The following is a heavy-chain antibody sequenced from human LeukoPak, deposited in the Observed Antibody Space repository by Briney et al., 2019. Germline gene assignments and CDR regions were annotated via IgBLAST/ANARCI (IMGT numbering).Heavy chain of an antibody. J-gene: IGHJ4*02. CDR1: GYTLTELS. D-gene: IGHD1-26*01. CDR2: FDPEDGET. CDR3: ATGPPYSGSLMDY. V-gene: IGHV1-24*01. Sequence: ASVKVSCKVSGYTLTELSMHWVRQAPGKGVERMGGFDPEDGETIYAQKFQGRVTMSEDTSTDTAYMELSSLRSEDTAVYYCATGPPYSGSLMDYWGQGTLVTVSS.